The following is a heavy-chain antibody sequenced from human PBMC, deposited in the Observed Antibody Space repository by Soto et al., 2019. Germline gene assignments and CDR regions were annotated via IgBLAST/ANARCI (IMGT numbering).Heavy chain of an antibody. V-gene: IGHV3-33*01. CDR3: ARETPGLNFDY. Sequence: GGSLRLSCAASGFTFSSYGMHWVRQAPGKGLEWVAVIWYDGSNKYYADSVKGRFTISRDNSKNTLYLQMNSLRAEDTAVYYCARETPGLNFDYWGQGTLVTVSS. CDR2: IWYDGSNK. CDR1: GFTFSSYG. J-gene: IGHJ4*02.